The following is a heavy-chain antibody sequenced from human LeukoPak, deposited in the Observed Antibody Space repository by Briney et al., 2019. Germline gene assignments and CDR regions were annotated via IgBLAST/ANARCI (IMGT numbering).Heavy chain of an antibody. V-gene: IGHV3-23*01. CDR3: AKASPSSSGWYFDY. CDR1: GFTLSSYA. D-gene: IGHD6-19*01. Sequence: GGSLRLSCAASGFTLSSYAMSWVPQAPGKGLEWVSAISGSGGSTYYADSVKGPFTISRDNSKNTLYLQMNSLRAEDTAVYYCAKASPSSSGWYFDYWGQGTLVTVSS. J-gene: IGHJ4*02. CDR2: ISGSGGST.